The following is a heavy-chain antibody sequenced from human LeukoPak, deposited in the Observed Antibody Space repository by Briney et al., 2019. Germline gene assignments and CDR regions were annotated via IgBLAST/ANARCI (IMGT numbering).Heavy chain of an antibody. CDR3: ARDRLKGPPVMDY. CDR2: ISGSGGTT. V-gene: IGHV3-23*01. D-gene: IGHD3-16*01. CDR1: GFIFSTYD. J-gene: IGHJ4*02. Sequence: GGSLRLSCAASGFIFSTYDMPWVRQAPGKGLEWVSSISGSGGTTDYADSVKGRFTISRDNSKNTLYLQVNGLRAEDTAVYYCARDRLKGPPVMDYWGQGSLVTVSS.